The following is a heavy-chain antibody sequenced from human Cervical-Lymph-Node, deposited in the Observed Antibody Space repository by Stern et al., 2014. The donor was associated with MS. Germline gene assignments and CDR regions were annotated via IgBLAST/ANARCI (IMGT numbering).Heavy chain of an antibody. CDR3: ARVAKTLVPSGAFNI. J-gene: IGHJ3*02. CDR2: INPNTGGT. V-gene: IGHV1-2*02. CDR1: GYTFTGYH. D-gene: IGHD1-26*01. Sequence: VQLEESGAEVKKPGASVKVSCKASGYTFTGYHVHWLRQAPGQGLEWMGWINPNTGGTNYAQNFQGRVTITRDTSITTAYMELSSLRSDDMAVYYCARVAKTLVPSGAFNIWGQGTMVTVSS.